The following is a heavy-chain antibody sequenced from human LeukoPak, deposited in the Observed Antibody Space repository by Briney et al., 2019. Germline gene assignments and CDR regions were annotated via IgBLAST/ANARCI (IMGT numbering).Heavy chain of an antibody. Sequence: GASVKVSCKASGYTFTDYYMHWVRQAPGQGLEWMGWINPNSGGTNYAQKFQGRVTMTRDTSISTAYMELSRLRSDDTAVYYCASCRIAAAGTVRNYVPQCLDYWGQGTLVTVSS. CDR3: ASCRIAAAGTVRNYVPQCLDY. J-gene: IGHJ4*02. D-gene: IGHD6-13*01. CDR1: GYTFTDYY. V-gene: IGHV1-2*02. CDR2: INPNSGGT.